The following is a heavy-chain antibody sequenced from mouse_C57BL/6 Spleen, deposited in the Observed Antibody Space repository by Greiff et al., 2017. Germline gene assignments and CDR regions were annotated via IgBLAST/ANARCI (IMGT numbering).Heavy chain of an antibody. Sequence: EVQGVESGGGLVKPGGSLKLSCAASGFTFSSYAMSWVRQTPEKRLEWVATISDGGSYTYYPDNVKGRFTISRDNAKNNLYLQMSHLKSEDTAMYYCARAGSNHWYFDVWGTGTTVTVSS. CDR3: ARAGSNHWYFDV. J-gene: IGHJ1*03. CDR1: GFTFSSYA. V-gene: IGHV5-4*01. D-gene: IGHD2-5*01. CDR2: ISDGGSYT.